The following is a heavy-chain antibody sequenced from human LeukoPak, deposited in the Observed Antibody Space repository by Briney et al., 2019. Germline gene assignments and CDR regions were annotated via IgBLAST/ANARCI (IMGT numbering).Heavy chain of an antibody. J-gene: IGHJ4*02. CDR1: GFTISDHY. CDR2: SRNKADSYTT. CDR3: TRHFFSE. D-gene: IGHD3-3*02. Sequence: GGSLRLSCAASGFTISDHYMDWVRQAPGKGLEWVGRSRNKADSYTTYYAASVKGRFTISRDDSKNSLYLQMNSLKAEDTAVYYCTRHFFSEWGQGTLVLVSS. V-gene: IGHV3-72*01.